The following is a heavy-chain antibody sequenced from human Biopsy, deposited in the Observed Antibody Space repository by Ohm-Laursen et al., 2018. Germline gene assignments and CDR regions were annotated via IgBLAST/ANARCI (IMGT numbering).Heavy chain of an antibody. J-gene: IGHJ3*01. V-gene: IGHV2-5*02. Sequence: TQTLTLTCTFSGLSLTTDIVGVGWIRQPPGKALEWLALIYWDDDKRYSPSLKNRLTITKDTSKKQVVLTMANLDPVDTATYYCCREKINIVGAFDAWGQGTLVAVSS. D-gene: IGHD2-15*01. CDR2: IYWDDDK. CDR3: CREKINIVGAFDA. CDR1: GLSLTTDIVG.